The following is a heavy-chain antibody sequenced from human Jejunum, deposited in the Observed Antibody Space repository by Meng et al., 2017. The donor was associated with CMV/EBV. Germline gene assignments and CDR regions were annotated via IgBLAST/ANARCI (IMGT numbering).Heavy chain of an antibody. CDR3: ARSGYYYDTTGYSPFDY. V-gene: IGHV4-4*07. D-gene: IGHD3-22*01. J-gene: IGHJ4*02. Sequence: LKAWGPGLRRPSETLALTCSASGVSPTNYYWNWIRQTAGKGLEWIGRIYTNGRAIYHPSLVSRVTISEDTSKNPFSLRLTSVTAADTAVYYCARSGYYYDTTGYSPFDYWGQGALVTVSS. CDR1: GVSPTNYY. CDR2: IYTNGRA.